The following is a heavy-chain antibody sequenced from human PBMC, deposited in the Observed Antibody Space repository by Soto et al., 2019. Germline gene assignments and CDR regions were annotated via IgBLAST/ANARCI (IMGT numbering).Heavy chain of an antibody. CDR2: ISWNSGSI. D-gene: IGHD6-13*01. CDR3: AKDFEQQLALFDY. J-gene: IGHJ4*02. CDR1: GFTLDDYA. Sequence: EVPLVESGGGLVQPGRSLRLSCAASGFTLDDYAMHWVRQAPGKGLEWVSGISWNSGSIGYADSVKGRFTISRDNAKNSLYLQMNSLRAEDTALYYCAKDFEQQLALFDYWGQGTLVTVSS. V-gene: IGHV3-9*01.